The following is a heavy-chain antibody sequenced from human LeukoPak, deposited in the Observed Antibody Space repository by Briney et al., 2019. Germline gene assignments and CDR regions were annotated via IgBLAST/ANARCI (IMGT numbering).Heavy chain of an antibody. V-gene: IGHV1-69*13. Sequence: SVKVSCKASGGTFRNYVINWVRQAPGQGLEWMGGIIPMFGTANYTRRFQGRITIIADESTSTTYMELSSLKSEDTAVYYCARDLLADIYTKDSYFYIAVWGKGTTLTVSS. CDR3: ARDLLADIYTKDSYFYIAV. CDR1: GGTFRNYV. J-gene: IGHJ6*03. CDR2: IIPMFGTA. D-gene: IGHD3-3*02.